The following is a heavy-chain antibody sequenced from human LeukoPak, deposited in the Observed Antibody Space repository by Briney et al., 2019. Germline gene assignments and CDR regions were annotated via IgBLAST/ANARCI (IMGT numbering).Heavy chain of an antibody. CDR1: GYTLTELS. J-gene: IGHJ4*02. CDR2: FYPEDGET. Sequence: ASAKVSCMVSGYTLTELSMHWVRQALGTGLEWRGGFYPEDGETIYVQKFQGRVTMTEDTSTDTAYMELSSLRSEDTAVYYCATVPVPLYSGYDPYYFDYWGQGTLVTVSS. V-gene: IGHV1-24*01. CDR3: ATVPVPLYSGYDPYYFDY. D-gene: IGHD5-12*01.